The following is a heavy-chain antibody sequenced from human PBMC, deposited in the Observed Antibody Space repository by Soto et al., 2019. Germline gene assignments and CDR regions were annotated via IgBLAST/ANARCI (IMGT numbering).Heavy chain of an antibody. CDR1: GFTFSSYG. J-gene: IGHJ4*02. Sequence: QVQLVESGGGVVQPGRSLRLSCAASGFTFSSYGMHWVRQAPGKGLEWVAVIWYDGSNKYYADSVKGRFTISRDNSKNTVYRQMNGLRAEDTAVYYCVKGGDMVATIPFDYWGQGTLVTVSS. D-gene: IGHD5-12*01. CDR2: IWYDGSNK. V-gene: IGHV3-33*06. CDR3: VKGGDMVATIPFDY.